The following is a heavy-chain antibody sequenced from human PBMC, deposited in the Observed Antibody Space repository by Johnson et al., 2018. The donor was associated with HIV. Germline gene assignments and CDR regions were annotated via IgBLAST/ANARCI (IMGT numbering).Heavy chain of an antibody. CDR3: ARDGGVAAAVGVVAFDI. Sequence: QVQLVESGGGVVQPGGSLSLSCAASGFAFSSYAMHWVRQAPGKGLEWVAVISYDGSNKDYADSVKGRFSISRDNSKNTLYLQMNSLRAEDTAVYYCARDGGVAAAVGVVAFDIWGQGTLVTVSS. D-gene: IGHD6-13*01. CDR1: GFAFSSYA. CDR2: ISYDGSNK. V-gene: IGHV3-30*04. J-gene: IGHJ3*02.